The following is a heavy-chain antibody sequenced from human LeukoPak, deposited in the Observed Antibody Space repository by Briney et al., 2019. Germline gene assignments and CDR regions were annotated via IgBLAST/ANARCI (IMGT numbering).Heavy chain of an antibody. CDR2: ISSSSSTI. D-gene: IGHD5-18*01. CDR3: AKEGEGYNYGYAY. CDR1: GFTFSSYS. V-gene: IGHV3-48*01. J-gene: IGHJ4*02. Sequence: PGGSLRLSCAASGFTFSSYSMNWVRQAPGKGLEWVSYISSSSSTIYYADSVKGRFTISRDNSKNTVYLQMNRLRIEDTAEYYCAKEGEGYNYGYAYWGQGTLVTVSS.